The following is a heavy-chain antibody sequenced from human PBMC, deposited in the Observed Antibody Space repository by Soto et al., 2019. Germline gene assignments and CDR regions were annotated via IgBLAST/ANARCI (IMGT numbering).Heavy chain of an antibody. J-gene: IGHJ5*02. Sequence: SETLSLTCTVSGGSISSGGYYWSWIRQHPGKGLEWIGYIYYSGSTYYNPSLKSRVTISVDTSKNQCSLKLSSVTAADTAVYYCARENPNWFDPWGQGTLVTVSS. CDR3: ARENPNWFDP. CDR2: IYYSGST. V-gene: IGHV4-31*03. CDR1: GGSISSGGYY.